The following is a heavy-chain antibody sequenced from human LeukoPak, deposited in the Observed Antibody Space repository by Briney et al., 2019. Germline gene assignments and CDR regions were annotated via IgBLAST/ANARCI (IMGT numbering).Heavy chain of an antibody. CDR1: GFTFSDYY. CDR3: ARDLGDSSEPDAFDI. CDR2: IRGSGSDI. Sequence: NPGGSLRLSCAASGFTFSDYYMSWIRQAPGKGLECVSYIRGSGSDIYYADSVKGRFTISRDNAKNSLYLQMNSLRAEDTAVYYCARDLGDSSEPDAFDIWGQGTMVTVSS. V-gene: IGHV3-11*04. D-gene: IGHD3-22*01. J-gene: IGHJ3*02.